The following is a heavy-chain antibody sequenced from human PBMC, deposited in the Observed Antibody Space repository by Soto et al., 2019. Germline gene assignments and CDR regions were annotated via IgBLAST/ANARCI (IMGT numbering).Heavy chain of an antibody. J-gene: IGHJ6*03. CDR3: ATRYCSSTSCLNYYYYYYMDV. CDR2: ISGSGGST. Sequence: GGSLRLSCAASGFTFSSYAMSWVRQAPGKGLEWVSAISGSGGSTYYADSVKGRFTISRDNSKNTLYLQMNSLRAEDTAVYYCATRYCSSTSCLNYYYYYYMDVWGKGTTVTVSS. D-gene: IGHD2-2*01. V-gene: IGHV3-23*01. CDR1: GFTFSSYA.